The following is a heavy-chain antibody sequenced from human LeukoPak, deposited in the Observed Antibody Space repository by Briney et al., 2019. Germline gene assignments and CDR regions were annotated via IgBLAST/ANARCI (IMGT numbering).Heavy chain of an antibody. J-gene: IGHJ6*02. D-gene: IGHD2-8*02. CDR2: INPSGGST. CDR1: GYTFTIYY. CDR3: ARGGLLVVASFGYYGMDV. V-gene: IGHV1-46*01. Sequence: GASVTVSCKASGYTFTIYYMHWVRQAPGQGLEWMGIINPSGGSTSYAQKFQGRVTMTRDTSTNTVYMELSSLRSEDTAVYYCARGGLLVVASFGYYGMDVWGQGTTVTVSS.